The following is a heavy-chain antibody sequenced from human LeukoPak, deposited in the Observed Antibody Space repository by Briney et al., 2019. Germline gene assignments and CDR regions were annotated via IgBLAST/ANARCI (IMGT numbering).Heavy chain of an antibody. CDR1: GYTLTRYG. CDR3: ARVYGSSREVCVDY. V-gene: IGHV1-18*01. D-gene: IGHD3-10*01. CDR2: ISAYNGNT. Sequence: ASVKVSCKPSGYTLTRYGISWGREAPGPRLECMGWISAYNGNTNYAQKLQGRVTMTTDTSSSTAYVELRSLRSDDTAVYYCARVYGSSREVCVDYWGQGTLVTVSS. J-gene: IGHJ4*02.